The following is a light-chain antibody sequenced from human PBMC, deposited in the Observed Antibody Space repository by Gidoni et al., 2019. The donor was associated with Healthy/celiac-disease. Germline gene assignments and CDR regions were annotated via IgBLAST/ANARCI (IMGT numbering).Light chain of an antibody. CDR3: QPSYSTPRT. J-gene: IGKJ1*01. CDR1: QSISSY. V-gene: IGKV1-39*01. CDR2: ASS. Sequence: DNQETQSPSSRSASVGNRVNITCRARQSISSYVNWYQQKPGKDPKLLIYASSSLQSGVPSWFRGSGSVTVFPLTLSSLQPEDFATYYFQPSYSTPRTFGQGTKVEIK.